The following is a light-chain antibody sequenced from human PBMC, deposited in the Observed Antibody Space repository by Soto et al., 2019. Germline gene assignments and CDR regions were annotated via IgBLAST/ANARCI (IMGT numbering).Light chain of an antibody. CDR3: QQHGSSPRT. V-gene: IGKV3-20*01. CDR2: GAS. J-gene: IGKJ1*01. CDR1: QSVSSSY. Sequence: EIVLTQSPGTLPLSPGERVTLSCRASQSVSSSYLAWYQQKPGQAPRLLLYGASSRATGIPDRFSGSGSGTGFTLTISRLEPEDFAVYYCQQHGSSPRTFGQGTKVVIK.